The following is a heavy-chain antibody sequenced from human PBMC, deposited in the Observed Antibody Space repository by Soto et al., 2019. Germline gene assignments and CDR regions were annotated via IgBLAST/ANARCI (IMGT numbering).Heavy chain of an antibody. D-gene: IGHD2-2*02. J-gene: IGHJ6*02. CDR3: ARSVVVPAAIPYYYYGMDV. CDR1: GYTFTGYY. V-gene: IGHV1-2*02. CDR2: INPNSGGT. Sequence: ASVKVSCKASGYTFTGYYMHWVRQAPGQGLEWMGWINPNSGGTNYAQKFQGRVTMTRDTSISTAYMELSRLRSDDTAVYYCARSVVVPAAIPYYYYGMDVRGQGTTVTVSS.